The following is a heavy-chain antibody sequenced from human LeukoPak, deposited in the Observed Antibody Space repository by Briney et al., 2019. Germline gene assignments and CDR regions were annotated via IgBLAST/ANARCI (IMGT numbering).Heavy chain of an antibody. J-gene: IGHJ4*02. D-gene: IGHD5-18*01. CDR3: ARAGYSYGPRGFDY. CDR2: ISSSSTYM. Sequence: PGGSLTLSCAASEFTFSSYTMNWVRQAPGKGLEWVSSISSSSTYMYYADSVKGRFTISRDNAKNSLYLQMNSLRDEDTAVYYCARAGYSYGPRGFDYWGQGTLVTVSS. V-gene: IGHV3-21*01. CDR1: EFTFSSYT.